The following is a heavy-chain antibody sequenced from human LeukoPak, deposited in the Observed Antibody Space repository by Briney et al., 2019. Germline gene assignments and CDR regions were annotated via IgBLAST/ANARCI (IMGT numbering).Heavy chain of an antibody. J-gene: IGHJ6*02. Sequence: ASVKVSCKASEDTFTGYYIHWVRQAPGQGLEWMGWVNPNNGVTEYAQEFQGRVTMTRDTSLSTAYMELSRLRSDDTAVYYCATDHCTRTNCYEDYYHGMDVWSQGTTVTVSS. V-gene: IGHV1-2*02. CDR1: EDTFTGYY. CDR3: ATDHCTRTNCYEDYYHGMDV. D-gene: IGHD2-2*01. CDR2: VNPNNGVT.